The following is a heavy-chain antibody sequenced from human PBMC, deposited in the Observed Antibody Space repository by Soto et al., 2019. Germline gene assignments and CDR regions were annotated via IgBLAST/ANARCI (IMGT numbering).Heavy chain of an antibody. J-gene: IGHJ4*02. CDR1: GDSVSSNTAA. D-gene: IGHD6-13*01. Sequence: SQTLSLTCAISGDSVSSNTAAWNWIRQSPSRGLEWLGRTYYRSKWHNDYAVSVKSRIIINPDTSKNHVSLQLNSVTPDDTAIYYCAKQTSDSTWYGGIDYWGQGTMVTVS. V-gene: IGHV6-1*01. CDR3: AKQTSDSTWYGGIDY. CDR2: TYYRSKWHN.